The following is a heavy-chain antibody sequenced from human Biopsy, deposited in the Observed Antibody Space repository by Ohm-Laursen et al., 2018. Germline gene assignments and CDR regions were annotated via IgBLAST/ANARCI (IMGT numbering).Heavy chain of an antibody. CDR2: IFTSGST. J-gene: IGHJ4*02. D-gene: IGHD3-3*01. Sequence: TLSLTCAVSGASISDYYCVWIRQPAGKGLEWIGLIFTSGSTTYNPSLKSRVTISVEKSKNQFSLKLSSVTAADTAVYYCARLEWRDTFFDFWGQGRLVTVSS. V-gene: IGHV4-4*07. CDR3: ARLEWRDTFFDF. CDR1: GASISDYY.